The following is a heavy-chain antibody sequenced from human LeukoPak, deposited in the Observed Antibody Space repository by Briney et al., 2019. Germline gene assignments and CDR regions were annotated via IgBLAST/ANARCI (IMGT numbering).Heavy chain of an antibody. Sequence: SETLSLTCAVYGGSFSGYYWSWIRQPPGKGLEWIGEINHSGSTNYNPSLKSRVTISVDTSKNQFSLKLSSVTAADTAVYYCATRPGGGIQLPRYWGQGTLVTVSS. CDR3: ATRPGGGIQLPRY. D-gene: IGHD5-18*01. V-gene: IGHV4-34*01. J-gene: IGHJ4*02. CDR1: GGSFSGYY. CDR2: INHSGST.